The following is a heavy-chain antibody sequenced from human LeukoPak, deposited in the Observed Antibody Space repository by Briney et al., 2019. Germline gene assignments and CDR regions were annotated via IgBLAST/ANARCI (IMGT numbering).Heavy chain of an antibody. Sequence: SETLSLTCTVSGGSISSYYWSWIRQPPGKGLEWIGYIYYSGSTNYNPSLKSRVTMSVDTSKNQFSLKLSSVTAADTAVYYCATSYYYDSSGYPTPLFYWGQGTLVTVSS. V-gene: IGHV4-59*12. D-gene: IGHD3-22*01. CDR2: IYYSGST. CDR3: ATSYYYDSSGYPTPLFY. CDR1: GGSISSYY. J-gene: IGHJ4*02.